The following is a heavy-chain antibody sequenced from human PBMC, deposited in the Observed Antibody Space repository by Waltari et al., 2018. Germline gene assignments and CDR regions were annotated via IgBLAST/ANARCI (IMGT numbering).Heavy chain of an antibody. D-gene: IGHD5-12*01. V-gene: IGHV4-39*01. CDR3: ATYIGASVGTAAFDV. Sequence: QLQLQESGPGPVKPSETLSLTCSVSGGSIDTPTLYCSWIRQPPGQGLEWIGTISYAGTTYTNPSLRSRLTMSRDTSKNQLSLTLGSTTAADTAVYYCATYIGASVGTAAFDVWGQGTMVTVSS. CDR2: ISYAGTT. CDR1: GGSIDTPTLY. J-gene: IGHJ3*01.